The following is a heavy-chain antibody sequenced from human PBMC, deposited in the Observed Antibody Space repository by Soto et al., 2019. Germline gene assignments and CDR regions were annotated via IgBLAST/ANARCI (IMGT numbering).Heavy chain of an antibody. CDR2: IGTSGDDT. Sequence: PGGSLRLSCAVSGFTFRSYAMTWVRQAPGKGLEWVSSIGTSGDDTRIADSVRGRVTISRDNSQNTLYLQMNSLRVEDTALYFCARCGGGGCYRGAFDYWGQGALVTVSS. CDR1: GFTFRSYA. V-gene: IGHV3-23*01. CDR3: ARCGGGGCYRGAFDY. J-gene: IGHJ4*02. D-gene: IGHD2-21*01.